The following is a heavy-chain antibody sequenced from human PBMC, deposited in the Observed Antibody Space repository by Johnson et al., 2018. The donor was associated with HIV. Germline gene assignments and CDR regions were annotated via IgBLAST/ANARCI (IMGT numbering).Heavy chain of an antibody. CDR1: GFTFSKYG. V-gene: IGHV3-30*02. J-gene: IGHJ3*02. D-gene: IGHD2-21*02. Sequence: QVQLVESGGGVVQPGGSLRLSCVTSGFTFSKYGMHWVRQAPGKGLEWVAFIRYDGSNKYYADSVKGRFTISRDNSKNTLYLQMNSLRAEDTAVYYCAKDKAVVTALYDAFDIWGQGTLVTVSS. CDR2: IRYDGSNK. CDR3: AKDKAVVTALYDAFDI.